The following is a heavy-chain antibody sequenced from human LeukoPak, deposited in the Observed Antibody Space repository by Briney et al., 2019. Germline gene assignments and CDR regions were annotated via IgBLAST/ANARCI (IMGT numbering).Heavy chain of an antibody. CDR1: GFTFSSYA. J-gene: IGHJ5*02. CDR3: AKDQAITMVRGVTTNWFDP. D-gene: IGHD3-10*01. V-gene: IGHV3-23*01. Sequence: GGSLRLSCAASGFTFSSYAMSWVRQAPGKGLEWVSAISGSGGSTYYADSVKGRFTISRDNSKNTLYLQMNSLRAEDTAVYYCAKDQAITMVRGVTTNWFDPWGQGTLVTVSS. CDR2: ISGSGGST.